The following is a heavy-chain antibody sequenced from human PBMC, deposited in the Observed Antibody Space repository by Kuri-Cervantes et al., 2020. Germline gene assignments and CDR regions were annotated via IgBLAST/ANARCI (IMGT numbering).Heavy chain of an antibody. CDR1: GYTFTSYG. CDR2: MNPNSGNT. J-gene: IGHJ5*02. V-gene: IGHV1-8*02. D-gene: IGHD6-19*01. Sequence: ASVKVSCKASGYTFTSYGINWVRQAAGQGLEWMGWMNPNSGNTGYAQKFQGRVTMTRNTSISTAYMELSSLKSEDTAVYYCARFRVAGTEYNWFDPWGQGTLVTVSS. CDR3: ARFRVAGTEYNWFDP.